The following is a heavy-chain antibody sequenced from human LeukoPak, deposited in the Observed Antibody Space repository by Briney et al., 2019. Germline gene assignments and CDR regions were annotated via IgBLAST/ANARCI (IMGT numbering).Heavy chain of an antibody. Sequence: SETLSLTCTVSGGSISSSSYYWGWIRQPPGKGLEWIGSIYYSGGTYYNPSLKSRVTISVDTSKNQFSLKLSSVTAADTAVYYCARAPQRGAFDYWGQGTLVTVSS. CDR3: ARAPQRGAFDY. J-gene: IGHJ4*02. CDR2: IYYSGGT. V-gene: IGHV4-39*07. CDR1: GGSISSSSYY.